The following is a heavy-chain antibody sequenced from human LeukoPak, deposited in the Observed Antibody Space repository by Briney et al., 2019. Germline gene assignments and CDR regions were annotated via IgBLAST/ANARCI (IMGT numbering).Heavy chain of an antibody. V-gene: IGHV3-21*01. D-gene: IGHD1-26*01. CDR1: GFTFSSYS. CDR2: ISSSSSYI. Sequence: PGGSLRLSCAASGFTFSSYSMNWVRQAPGKGLEWVSSISSSSSYIYYADSVKGRFTIYRDNAKNSLYLQMNSLRAEDTAVYYCARDQLVGATMDAFDIWGQGTMVTVSS. J-gene: IGHJ3*02. CDR3: ARDQLVGATMDAFDI.